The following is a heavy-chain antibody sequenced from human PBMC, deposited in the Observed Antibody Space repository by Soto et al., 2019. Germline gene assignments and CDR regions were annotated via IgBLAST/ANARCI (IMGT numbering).Heavy chain of an antibody. CDR1: GGSISSSSYY. V-gene: IGHV4-39*01. D-gene: IGHD2-2*01. CDR2: IYYSGST. CDR3: ARSTRYFDY. Sequence: PSETLSLTCTVSGGSISSSSYYWGWIRQPPGKGLEWIGSIYYSGSTYYNPSLKSRVTISVDTSKNQFSLKLSSVTAADTAAYYCARSTRYFDYWGQGTLVTVSS. J-gene: IGHJ4*02.